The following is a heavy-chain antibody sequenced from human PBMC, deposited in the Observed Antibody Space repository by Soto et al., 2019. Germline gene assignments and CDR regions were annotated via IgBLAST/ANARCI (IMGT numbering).Heavy chain of an antibody. Sequence: GESLKISCKGSGYSFTSYWISWVRQMPGKGLEWMGRINPSDSYTNYSPSFQGHVTISADKSISTAYLQWSSLKASDTAMYYCARQHLSAAGQPYYYYYYGMDVWGQGTTVTVSS. CDR1: GYSFTSYW. D-gene: IGHD6-13*01. CDR2: INPSDSYT. V-gene: IGHV5-10-1*01. CDR3: ARQHLSAAGQPYYYYYYGMDV. J-gene: IGHJ6*02.